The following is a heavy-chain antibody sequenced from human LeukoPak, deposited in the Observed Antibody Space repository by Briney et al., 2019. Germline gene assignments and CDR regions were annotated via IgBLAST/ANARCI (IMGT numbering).Heavy chain of an antibody. J-gene: IGHJ5*02. CDR2: IYYSGST. D-gene: IGHD3-10*01. CDR1: GGSISSGDYY. Sequence: SETLSLTCTVSGGSISSGDYYWPWIRQPRGKGLEWIGYIYYSGSTYYNPSLKSRVTISVDASKNQFSLKLSSVTAADTAVYYCARDDLHSGFDPWGQGTLVTVSS. V-gene: IGHV4-30-4*08. CDR3: ARDDLHSGFDP.